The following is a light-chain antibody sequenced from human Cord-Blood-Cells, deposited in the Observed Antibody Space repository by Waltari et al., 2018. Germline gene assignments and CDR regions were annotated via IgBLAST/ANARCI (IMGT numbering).Light chain of an antibody. Sequence: AIQLTQSPSSLSASVGDRVTITCRASQGISRALAWYEQKPGKAPKHLIYDASTLESGVPSRFSGSGSGTDFTLTISSLQPEDFATYYCQQFNSYPITFGQGTRLEIK. CDR3: QQFNSYPIT. J-gene: IGKJ5*01. CDR1: QGISRA. V-gene: IGKV1-13*02. CDR2: DAS.